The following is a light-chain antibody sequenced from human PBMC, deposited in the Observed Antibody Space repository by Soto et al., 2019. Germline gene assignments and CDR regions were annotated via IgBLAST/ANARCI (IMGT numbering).Light chain of an antibody. CDR2: GAS. CDR3: LQYHSYPAT. V-gene: IGKV1-16*02. CDR1: QAISNF. Sequence: DIQTTQSPSSLSASVGDTVTMTCRASQAISNFLARFPQKPGKAPKSLIYGASSLQSGVPSNFNGSDSETHFTLTISRLQPEDFATYYCLQYHSYPATFGGVTKVAI. J-gene: IGKJ4*01.